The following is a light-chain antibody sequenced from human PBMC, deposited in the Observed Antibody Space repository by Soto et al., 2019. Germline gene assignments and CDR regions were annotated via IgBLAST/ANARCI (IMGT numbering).Light chain of an antibody. CDR1: QSLNSL. CDR2: GAS. V-gene: IGKV1-5*01. Sequence: DVQMTQSPSTLSASEGDRVTITCRASQSLNSLLAWYQQKPGRAPKLLIYGASSLASGVPSRFSGSGSGTEFTLTISSLQPDDFATYYCQQHNGYSERMFGQGTKVDIK. CDR3: QQHNGYSERM. J-gene: IGKJ1*01.